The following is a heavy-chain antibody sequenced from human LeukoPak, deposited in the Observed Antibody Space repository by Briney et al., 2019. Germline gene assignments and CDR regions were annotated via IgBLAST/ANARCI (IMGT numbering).Heavy chain of an antibody. D-gene: IGHD3-3*01. CDR3: ARLTPHLEWFYYFDY. Sequence: GESLKISCKGSGYIFTSYWIGWVRQMPGKGLEWMGIIYPGDSDTRYSPPFQGQVTISADKSISTAYLQWSSLKASDTAMYYCARLTPHLEWFYYFDYWGQGTLVTVSS. V-gene: IGHV5-51*01. CDR2: IYPGDSDT. CDR1: GYIFTSYW. J-gene: IGHJ4*02.